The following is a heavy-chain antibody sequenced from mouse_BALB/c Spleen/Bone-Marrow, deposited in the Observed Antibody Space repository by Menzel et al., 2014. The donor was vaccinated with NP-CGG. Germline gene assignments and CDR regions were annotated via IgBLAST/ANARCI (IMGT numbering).Heavy chain of an antibody. D-gene: IGHD1-1*01. CDR3: ARSFTTVVEEDYFDY. CDR1: GYSITSDYA. J-gene: IGHJ2*01. V-gene: IGHV3-2*02. CDR2: ISYSGST. Sequence: EVHLVESGPGLVKPSQSLSLTCTVTGYSITSDYAWNWIRQFPGNKLEWMGYISYSGSTSYNPSLKSRISITRDTSKNQFFLQLNSVTTEDTATYYCARSFTTVVEEDYFDYWGQGTTLTVSS.